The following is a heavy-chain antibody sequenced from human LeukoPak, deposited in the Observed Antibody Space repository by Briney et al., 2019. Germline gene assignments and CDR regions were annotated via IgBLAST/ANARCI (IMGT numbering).Heavy chain of an antibody. D-gene: IGHD3-22*01. CDR3: AREGFYDSSGYPDY. V-gene: IGHV4-31*03. CDR1: GGSISSGGYY. J-gene: IGHJ4*02. Sequence: SGTLSLTCTVSGGSISSGGYYWSWIRQHPGKGLEWIGYIYCSRSNYYNPSLKSRVTISVDTSKNQFSLKLSSVTAADTAVYYCAREGFYDSSGYPDYWGQGTLVT. CDR2: IYCSRSN.